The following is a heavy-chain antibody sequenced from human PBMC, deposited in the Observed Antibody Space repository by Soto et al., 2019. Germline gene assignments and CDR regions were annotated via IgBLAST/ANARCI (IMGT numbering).Heavy chain of an antibody. CDR2: IYHSVST. CDR1: DGSISSGGYS. D-gene: IGHD3-3*01. Sequence: SETLSLTSAVLDGSISSGGYSWSSVRQPPGNGLVWIGYIYHSVSTYFNSSLKSRVTISVDRSKNQFSLTLSSVTAADTAVYYCARDSGITIFGVVIKMYYWSQGTLVSVS. J-gene: IGHJ4*02. V-gene: IGHV4-30-2*01. CDR3: ARDSGITIFGVVIKMYY.